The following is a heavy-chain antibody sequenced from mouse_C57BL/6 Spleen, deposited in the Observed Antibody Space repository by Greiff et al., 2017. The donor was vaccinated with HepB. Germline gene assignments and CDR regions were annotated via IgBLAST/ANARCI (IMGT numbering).Heavy chain of an antibody. CDR1: GFTFSSYT. J-gene: IGHJ2*01. CDR3: ARRCYDYGYYFDY. V-gene: IGHV5-9*01. D-gene: IGHD2-4*01. CDR2: ISGGGGNT. Sequence: EVQGVESGGGLVKPGGSLKLSCAASGFTFSSYTMSWVRQTPEKRLEWVATISGGGGNTYYPDSVKGRFTISRDNAKNTLYLQMSSLRSEDTALYYCARRCYDYGYYFDYWGQGTTLTVSS.